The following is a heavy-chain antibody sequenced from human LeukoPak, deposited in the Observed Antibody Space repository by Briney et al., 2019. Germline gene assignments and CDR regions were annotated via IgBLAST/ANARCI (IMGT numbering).Heavy chain of an antibody. J-gene: IGHJ4*02. V-gene: IGHV3-43*02. CDR3: TKDRYCSSSSCPTDH. D-gene: IGHD2-2*01. CDR2: ISGDGSST. CDR1: GFTFDEYA. Sequence: GGSLRLSCAASGFTFDEYAMHWVRQAPGKGLEWVSLISGDGSSTYYGDSVKGRFTISRDNSKNSLYLQMNGLRIEDTALYYCTKDRYCSSSSCPTDHWGQGTLVTVSS.